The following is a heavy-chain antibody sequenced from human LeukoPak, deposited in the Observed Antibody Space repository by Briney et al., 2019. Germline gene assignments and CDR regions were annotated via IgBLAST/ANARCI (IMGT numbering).Heavy chain of an antibody. D-gene: IGHD6-19*01. CDR1: GGSISSGSYY. J-gene: IGHJ4*02. Sequence: SQTLSLTCTVSGGSISSGSYYWRWIRQPAGKGLEWIGRIYTSGSTNYNPSLKSRVTISVDTSKNQFSLKLSSVTAADTAVYYCARGISGEFDYWGQGTLVTVSS. CDR2: IYTSGST. V-gene: IGHV4-61*02. CDR3: ARGISGEFDY.